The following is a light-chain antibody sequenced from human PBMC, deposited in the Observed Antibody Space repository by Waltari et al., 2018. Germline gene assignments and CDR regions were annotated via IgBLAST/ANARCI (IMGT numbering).Light chain of an antibody. CDR1: SSNIGRNT. J-gene: IGLJ2*01. CDR3: AAWDDSLNGAV. V-gene: IGLV1-44*01. CDR2: TKN. Sequence: QSVLTQPPSASGTPGQRVTISCSGSSSNIGRNTVTWYQQLPGTAPKLLIHTKNQRPSGVPDRFSGSKSGTSASLAISGLQSEDETDYYCAAWDDSLNGAVFGGGTKLTVL.